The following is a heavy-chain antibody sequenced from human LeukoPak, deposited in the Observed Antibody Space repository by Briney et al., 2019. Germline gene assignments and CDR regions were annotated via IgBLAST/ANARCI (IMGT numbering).Heavy chain of an antibody. CDR2: ILSDGSKT. CDR3: VKDRAGHWTFDY. V-gene: IGHV3-30*02. Sequence: GGSLRLSCAASGFTFSSYWMSWVRQAPGKGLEWVAIILSDGSKTYYPDSVRGRFTISRDNSKNTLYLQMNSLRDEDTAVYYSVKDRAGHWTFDYWGQGTLVTVTS. D-gene: IGHD1-1*01. J-gene: IGHJ4*02. CDR1: GFTFSSYW.